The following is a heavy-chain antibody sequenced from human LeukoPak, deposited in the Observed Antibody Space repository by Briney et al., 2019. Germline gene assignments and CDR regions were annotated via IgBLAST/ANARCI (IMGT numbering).Heavy chain of an antibody. J-gene: IGHJ4*02. V-gene: IGHV4-59*01. D-gene: IGHD3-22*01. Sequence: SETLSLTCTVSGGSISNYYWSWIRQPPVKGLEWIGYIYYTGSTNYNPSLKSRVTISIDTSKNQFSLKVTSVTAADTAVYYCARGPGSGYYYVDYWGQGTLVTVPS. CDR2: IYYTGST. CDR1: GGSISNYY. CDR3: ARGPGSGYYYVDY.